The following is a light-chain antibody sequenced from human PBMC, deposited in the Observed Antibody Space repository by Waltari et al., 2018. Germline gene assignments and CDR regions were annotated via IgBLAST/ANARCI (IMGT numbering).Light chain of an antibody. CDR2: AS. V-gene: IGKV1-39*01. Sequence: DIQMTQSPSSLSASVGDRVTITCRASQHIDTFLNWYHQKPGKAPKLLIYASTLQSGVPSRFSGSGSGTNFTLIISSLQPDDFATYYCQQSYRLPLTFGGGTKVEMK. J-gene: IGKJ4*01. CDR3: QQSYRLPLT. CDR1: QHIDTF.